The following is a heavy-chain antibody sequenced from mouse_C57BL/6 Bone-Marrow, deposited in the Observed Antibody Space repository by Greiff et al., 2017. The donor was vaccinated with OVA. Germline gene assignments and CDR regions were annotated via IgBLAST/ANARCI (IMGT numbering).Heavy chain of an antibody. V-gene: IGHV1-55*01. Sequence: VQLQQPGAELVKPGASVKMSCKASGYTFTSYWITWVKQRPGQGLEWIGDIYPGSGSTNYNEKFKSQATLTVDTSSITAYRQLSSLTSEDSAVDYCARGYYGSSWYFDVWGTGTTVTVSS. CDR1: GYTFTSYW. CDR2: IYPGSGST. CDR3: ARGYYGSSWYFDV. D-gene: IGHD1-1*01. J-gene: IGHJ1*03.